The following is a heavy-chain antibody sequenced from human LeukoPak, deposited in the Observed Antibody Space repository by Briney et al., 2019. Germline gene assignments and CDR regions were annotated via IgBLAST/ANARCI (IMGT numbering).Heavy chain of an antibody. V-gene: IGHV4-61*02. CDR3: ARLGYSYGLGAYYYYYYMDV. D-gene: IGHD5-18*01. CDR2: IYTSGST. Sequence: PSQTLSLTCTVSGGSISSGSYYWSWIRQPAGKGLEWIGRIYTSGSTNYNPSLKSRVTISVDTSKNQFSLKLSSVTAADTAVYYCARLGYSYGLGAYYYYYYMDVWGKGTTVTVSS. J-gene: IGHJ6*03. CDR1: GGSISSGSYY.